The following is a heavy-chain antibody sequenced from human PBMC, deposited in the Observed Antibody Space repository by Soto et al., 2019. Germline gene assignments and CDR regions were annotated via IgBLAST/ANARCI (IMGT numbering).Heavy chain of an antibody. Sequence: ASVKVSCKASGYTFITYNFSWVRQAPGQGLEWMGWISPNDGNTNYAQNVQGRVTMTTDTSTRTAYMELRSLRPDDTAVYYCASDTGELLVIDYWGQGTQVTVYS. D-gene: IGHD1-7*01. V-gene: IGHV1-18*04. CDR1: GYTFITYN. CDR2: ISPNDGNT. J-gene: IGHJ4*02. CDR3: ASDTGELLVIDY.